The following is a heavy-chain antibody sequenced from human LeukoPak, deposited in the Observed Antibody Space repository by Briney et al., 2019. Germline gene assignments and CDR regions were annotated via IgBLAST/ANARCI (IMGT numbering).Heavy chain of an antibody. D-gene: IGHD6-19*01. V-gene: IGHV3-53*01. J-gene: IGHJ4*02. CDR1: GFTVSSNY. Sequence: PGGSLRLSCAASGFTVSSNYMSWVRQAPGKGLEWVSVIYSGCSTYYADSVKGRFTISRDNSKNTLYLQMNSLRAEDTAVYYCARDNGSGWYYFDYWGQGTVVTVSS. CDR3: ARDNGSGWYYFDY. CDR2: IYSGCST.